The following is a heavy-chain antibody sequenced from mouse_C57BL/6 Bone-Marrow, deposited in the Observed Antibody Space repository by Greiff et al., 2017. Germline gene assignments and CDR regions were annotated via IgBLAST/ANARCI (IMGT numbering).Heavy chain of an antibody. CDR3: VRPTTYYYGSSWGFAY. Sequence: VKDRFTISRDDSESMLYLQMNNLKTEDTAMYYCVRPTTYYYGSSWGFAYWGQGTLVTVSA. J-gene: IGHJ3*01. D-gene: IGHD1-1*01. V-gene: IGHV10-1*01.